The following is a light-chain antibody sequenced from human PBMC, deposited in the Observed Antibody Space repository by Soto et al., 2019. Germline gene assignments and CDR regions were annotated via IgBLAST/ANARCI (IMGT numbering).Light chain of an antibody. CDR1: QIVTSTY. Sequence: EIVLTQSPGTLSLSPGQRATLSCRASQIVTSTYLAWYQQKPGQAPKLLIYGASSRATGIPDRFSGSGSGTDFTLIISRLEPEDFAVYYCHQYSRSPLSFGGGTRVEL. J-gene: IGKJ4*01. CDR2: GAS. CDR3: HQYSRSPLS. V-gene: IGKV3-20*01.